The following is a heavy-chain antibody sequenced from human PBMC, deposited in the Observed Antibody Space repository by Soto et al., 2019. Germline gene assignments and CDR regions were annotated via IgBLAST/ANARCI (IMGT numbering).Heavy chain of an antibody. CDR3: VRTIVGATKGGWFDP. V-gene: IGHV3-23*01. J-gene: IGHJ5*02. D-gene: IGHD1-26*01. CDR1: GFTFSSYT. Sequence: EVQLSESGGGLVQPGGSLRLSCTASGFTFSSYTMSWVRQAPGKGLEWVSSFSGSDATTYYADSVKGRFTIARDNSKNTLYLQMNSLRAEDTALYFCVRTIVGATKGGWFDPWGQGALVTVSS. CDR2: FSGSDATT.